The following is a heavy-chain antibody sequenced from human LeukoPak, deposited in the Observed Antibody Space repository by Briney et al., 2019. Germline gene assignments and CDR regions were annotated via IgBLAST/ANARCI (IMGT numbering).Heavy chain of an antibody. CDR3: ARLHYYYGVDV. CDR2: MYFSGNS. Sequence: PSETLSLTCSVSGGSFTSSSYYWGWIRQPRRKGRELIGTMYFSGNSYYNPSLTSRVTISVDTSKKQFSLKLSSVTPADTAVYYCARLHYYYGVDVWGQGTTVTVSS. V-gene: IGHV4-39*01. J-gene: IGHJ6*02. CDR1: GGSFTSSSYY.